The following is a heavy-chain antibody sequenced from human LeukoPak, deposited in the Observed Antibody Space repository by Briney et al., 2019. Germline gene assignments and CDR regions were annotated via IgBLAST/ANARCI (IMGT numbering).Heavy chain of an antibody. V-gene: IGHV4-59*06. CDR3: ERDRGYCSGGSCYSALRFQH. J-gene: IGHJ1*01. CDR1: GPSISSHY. Sequence: SETLSLTCTVSGPSISSHYWSWLRQTPGKGLEWVGYIYYSGSTYYNPSLKSRVTISVDTSKNQFSLKLSSVTAADTAVYYCERDRGYCSGGSCYSALRFQHWGQGTLVTVSA. D-gene: IGHD2-15*01. CDR2: IYYSGST.